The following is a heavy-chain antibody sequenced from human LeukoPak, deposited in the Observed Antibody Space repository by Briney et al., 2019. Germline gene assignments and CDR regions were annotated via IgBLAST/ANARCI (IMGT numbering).Heavy chain of an antibody. Sequence: SETLSLTCAVSGGSISSSNWWSWVRQPPGKGLEWIGEIYHSGSTNYNPSLKTRVTISVDTSKNQFSLKLSSVTAADTAVYYCARHDILTGYYFPDYWGQGTLVTVSS. V-gene: IGHV4-4*02. CDR3: ARHDILTGYYFPDY. J-gene: IGHJ4*02. CDR2: IYHSGST. D-gene: IGHD3-9*01. CDR1: GGSISSSNW.